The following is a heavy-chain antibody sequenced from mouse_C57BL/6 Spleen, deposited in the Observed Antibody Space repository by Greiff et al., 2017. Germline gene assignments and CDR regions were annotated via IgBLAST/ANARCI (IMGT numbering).Heavy chain of an antibody. CDR1: GFSLTSYG. V-gene: IGHV2-4*01. Sequence: VKLVESGPGLVQPSQSLSITCTVSGFSLTSYGVHWVRQPPGKGLEWLGVIWSGGSTDYNAAFISRLSISKDNSKSQVFFKMNSLQADDTAIYYCAESDYDYDVYYAMDYWGQGTSVTVSS. J-gene: IGHJ4*01. CDR2: IWSGGST. D-gene: IGHD2-4*01. CDR3: AESDYDYDVYYAMDY.